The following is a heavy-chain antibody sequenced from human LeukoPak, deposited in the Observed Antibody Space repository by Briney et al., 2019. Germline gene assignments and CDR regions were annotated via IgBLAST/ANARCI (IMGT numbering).Heavy chain of an antibody. V-gene: IGHV4-59*01. CDR3: ATRRGYCSGGNCNYYFDY. D-gene: IGHD2-15*01. CDR1: GGSISSYY. CDR2: IYSSGST. J-gene: IGHJ4*02. Sequence: SETLSLTCTVSGGSISSYYWNWIRQPPGKGLEWIGYIYSSGSTNYNPSLKSRVTVSVDTSKNQFSLKLSSVTAADTAVYYCATRRGYCSGGNCNYYFDYWGQGTLVTVSS.